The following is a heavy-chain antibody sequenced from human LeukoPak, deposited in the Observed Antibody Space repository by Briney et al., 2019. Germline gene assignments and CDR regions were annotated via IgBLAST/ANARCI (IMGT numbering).Heavy chain of an antibody. CDR2: ISYDGSNK. CDR1: GFTFSSYG. V-gene: IGHV3-30*03. J-gene: IGHJ4*02. Sequence: GGSLRLSCAASGFTFSSYGTHWVRQAPGKGLEWVAVISYDGSNKYYADSVKGRFTISRDNSKNTLYLQMNSLRAEDTAVYYCATDCSSTSCYADSSFDYWGQGTLVTVSS. CDR3: ATDCSSTSCYADSSFDY. D-gene: IGHD2-2*01.